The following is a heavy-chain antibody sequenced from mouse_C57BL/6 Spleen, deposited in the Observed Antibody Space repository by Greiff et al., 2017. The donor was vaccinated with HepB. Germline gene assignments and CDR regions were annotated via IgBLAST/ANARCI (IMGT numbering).Heavy chain of an antibody. CDR2: IYPGDGDT. V-gene: IGHV1-80*01. CDR3: ARHGSSYRAMDY. CDR1: GYAFSSYW. Sequence: LQQSGAELVKPGASVKISCKASGYAFSSYWMNWVKQRPGKGLEWIGQIYPGDGDTNYNGKFKGKATLTADKSSSTAYMQLSSLTSEDSAVYFCARHGSSYRAMDYWGQGTSVTVSS. J-gene: IGHJ4*01. D-gene: IGHD1-1*01.